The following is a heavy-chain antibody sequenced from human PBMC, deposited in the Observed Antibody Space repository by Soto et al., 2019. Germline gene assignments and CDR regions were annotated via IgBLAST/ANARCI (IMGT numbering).Heavy chain of an antibody. CDR2: INPDNGNT. V-gene: IGHV1-18*01. J-gene: IGHJ6*02. CDR3: ARGKYSSPRGGLDV. Sequence: ASVKVSCKASGYTFTRSGISWVRQAPGQGLEWLGWINPDNGNTNYAQHLQGRVSLTTDKSIQTAYLQWGSLKASDSALYYCARGKYSSPRGGLDVWGQGTPVTVSS. CDR1: GYTFTRSG. D-gene: IGHD4-4*01.